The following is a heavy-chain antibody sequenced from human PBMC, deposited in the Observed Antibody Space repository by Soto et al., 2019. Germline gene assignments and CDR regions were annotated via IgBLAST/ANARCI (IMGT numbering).Heavy chain of an antibody. CDR2: ISGSGGST. CDR1: GFTFSSYA. CDR3: AKASNYYYYCYMDV. V-gene: IGHV3-23*01. D-gene: IGHD4-4*01. Sequence: GGSLRLSCAASGFTFSSYAMSWVRQAPGKGLEWVSAISGSGGSTYYADSVKGRFTISRDNSKNTLYLQMNSLRAEDTAVYYCAKASNYYYYCYMDVWGKGTTVTVSS. J-gene: IGHJ6*03.